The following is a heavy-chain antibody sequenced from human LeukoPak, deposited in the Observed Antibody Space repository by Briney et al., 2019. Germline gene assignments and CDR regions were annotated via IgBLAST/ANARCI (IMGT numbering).Heavy chain of an antibody. D-gene: IGHD2-15*01. Sequence: SETLSLTCAVYGGSFSGYYWSWIRQPPGKGLEWIGEINHSGSTNYNPSLKSRVTISVDTSKNQFSLKLSSATAADTAVYYCARATVGYCSGGSCYRRSTFFYYFDYWGQGTLVTVSS. CDR1: GGSFSGYY. J-gene: IGHJ4*02. CDR3: ARATVGYCSGGSCYRRSTFFYYFDY. CDR2: INHSGST. V-gene: IGHV4-34*01.